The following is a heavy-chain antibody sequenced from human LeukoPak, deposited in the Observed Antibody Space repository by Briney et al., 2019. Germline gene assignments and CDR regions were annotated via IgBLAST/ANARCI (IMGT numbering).Heavy chain of an antibody. D-gene: IGHD6-13*01. CDR1: GGSISSYY. V-gene: IGHV4-59*01. CDR2: IYYSGST. J-gene: IGHJ4*02. CDR3: ARAQDWYSSREEGDY. Sequence: PSETLSLTCTVSGGSISSYYWSWIRQPPGKGLEWIGYIYYSGSTNYNPSLKSRVTISVDTSKNQFSLKLSSVTAADTAVYYCARAQDWYSSREEGDYWGQGILVTVSS.